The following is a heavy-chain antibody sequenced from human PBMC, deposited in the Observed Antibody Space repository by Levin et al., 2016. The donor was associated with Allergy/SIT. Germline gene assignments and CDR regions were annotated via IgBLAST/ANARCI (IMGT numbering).Heavy chain of an antibody. D-gene: IGHD2-15*01. CDR3: ASSPGGCSSTSCYFEYCSGGSCYSRNAFDI. CDR2: INPSGGST. V-gene: IGHV1-46*01. Sequence: WVRQAPGQGLEWMGIINPSGGSTSYAQKFQGRVTMTRDTSTSTVYMELSSLRSEDTAVYYCASSPGGCSSTSCYFEYCSGGSCYSRNAFDIWGQGTMVTVSS. J-gene: IGHJ3*02.